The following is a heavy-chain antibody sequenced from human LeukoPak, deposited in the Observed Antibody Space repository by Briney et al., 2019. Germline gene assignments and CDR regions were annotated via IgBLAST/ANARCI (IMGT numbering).Heavy chain of an antibody. Sequence: SETLSLTCTVSGGSISSYYWSWIRQPPGKGLEWNGYIYYSGSTNYNPSLKSRVTISVDTSKNQFSLKLSSVTAADTAVYYCAREAYDFWSGYFLDYWGQGTLVTVSS. V-gene: IGHV4-59*01. J-gene: IGHJ4*02. CDR1: GGSISSYY. CDR2: IYYSGST. CDR3: AREAYDFWSGYFLDY. D-gene: IGHD3-3*01.